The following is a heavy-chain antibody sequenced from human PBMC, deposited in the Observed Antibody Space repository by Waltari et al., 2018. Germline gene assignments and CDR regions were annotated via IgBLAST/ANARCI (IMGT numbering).Heavy chain of an antibody. V-gene: IGHV1-24*01. CDR3: ARGMWSSSWYDY. D-gene: IGHD6-13*01. CDR2: FDPEDGET. Sequence: QVQLVQSGAEVKKPGASVKVSCKVSGYTLTELSMHWVRQAPGKGLEWMGGFDPEDGETIYAQKFQGRVTMTEDTSISTAYMELSRLRSDDTAVYYCARGMWSSSWYDYWGQGTLVTVSS. J-gene: IGHJ4*02. CDR1: GYTLTELS.